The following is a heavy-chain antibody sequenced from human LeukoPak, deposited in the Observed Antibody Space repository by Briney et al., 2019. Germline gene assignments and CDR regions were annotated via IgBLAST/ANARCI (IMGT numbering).Heavy chain of an antibody. CDR1: GGSISSGGYY. J-gene: IGHJ4*02. V-gene: IGHV4-31*03. Sequence: SETLSLTCTVSGGSISSGGYYWNWIRQRPGKGLEWIGYIYYSGTTYYNPSLKSRVTISVDTSKNQFSLKLSSVTAADTATYYCAREVPRNVLGKFVRQYYFDYWGQGTLLTVSS. CDR3: AREVPRNVLGKFVRQYYFDY. CDR2: IYYSGTT. D-gene: IGHD2/OR15-2a*01.